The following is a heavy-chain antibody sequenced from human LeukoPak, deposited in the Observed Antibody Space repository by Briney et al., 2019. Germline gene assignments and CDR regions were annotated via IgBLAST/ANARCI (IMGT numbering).Heavy chain of an antibody. CDR2: INPNSGGT. V-gene: IGHV1-2*02. J-gene: IGHJ4*02. CDR1: GYTFTGYY. D-gene: IGHD6-19*01. Sequence: GASVKVSCKASGYTFTGYYMHWVRQAPGQGLEWMGWINPNSGGTNYAQTFQGRVTMTRDTSISTAYMELSRLRSDDTAVYYCARAYTAVAGTIIEDYFDYWGQGTLVTVSS. CDR3: ARAYTAVAGTIIEDYFDY.